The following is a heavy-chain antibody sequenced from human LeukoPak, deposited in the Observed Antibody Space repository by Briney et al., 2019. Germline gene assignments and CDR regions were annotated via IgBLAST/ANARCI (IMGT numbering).Heavy chain of an antibody. CDR1: GFTFSSYG. D-gene: IGHD2-15*01. Sequence: GGSLRLSCAASGFTFSSYGMHWVRQAPGKGLEGVAFIRYDGSNKYYADSVKGRFTISRDNSKNTLYLQMNSLRTEDTAVYYCAKDWELGQRRIVVVVAAPTLSDYWGQGTLVTVSS. CDR3: AKDWELGQRRIVVVVAAPTLSDY. V-gene: IGHV3-30*02. J-gene: IGHJ4*02. CDR2: IRYDGSNK.